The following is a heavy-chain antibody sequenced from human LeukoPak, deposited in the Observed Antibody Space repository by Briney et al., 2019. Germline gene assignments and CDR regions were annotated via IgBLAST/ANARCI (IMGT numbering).Heavy chain of an antibody. CDR2: IYYSGST. CDR3: ARTFLGYYFYMDV. D-gene: IGHD3-3*02. J-gene: IGHJ6*03. Sequence: PSETLSLTCTVSGGSTSSYYWSWIWQPPGKGLEWIGYIYYSGSTNYNPSLKSRVTISVDTSKNQFSLKLSSVTAADTAVYYCARTFLGYYFYMDVWGKGTTVTVSS. CDR1: GGSTSSYY. V-gene: IGHV4-59*01.